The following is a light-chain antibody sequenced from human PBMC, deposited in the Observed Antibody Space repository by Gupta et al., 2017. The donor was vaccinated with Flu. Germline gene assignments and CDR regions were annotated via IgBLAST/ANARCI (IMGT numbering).Light chain of an antibody. Sequence: DIQLTQSPSFLSASVGDRVTIPCRASQGISSYLAWYQQKPGKAPKLLIYGAAAWQTGVPSRFSGSGCGKEVTLTISSRQQEEFASYYCHQAKSYLPWTFGQGTXVEI. CDR1: QGISSY. J-gene: IGKJ1*01. CDR3: HQAKSYLPWT. CDR2: GAA. V-gene: IGKV1-9*01.